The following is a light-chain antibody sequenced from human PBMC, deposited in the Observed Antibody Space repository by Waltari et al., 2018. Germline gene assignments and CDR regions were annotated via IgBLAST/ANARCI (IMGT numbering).Light chain of an antibody. J-gene: IGKJ1*01. Sequence: EIVLTQSPGTLSLSPGERATLSCRASQGVRGSLAWYQQKAGQAPRLLIYGASSRATGIPERFSGGGSGTDFSRTISRLEPEDFAVYYCQHYVRLPATFGQGTKVQIK. V-gene: IGKV3-20*01. CDR3: QHYVRLPAT. CDR2: GAS. CDR1: QGVRGS.